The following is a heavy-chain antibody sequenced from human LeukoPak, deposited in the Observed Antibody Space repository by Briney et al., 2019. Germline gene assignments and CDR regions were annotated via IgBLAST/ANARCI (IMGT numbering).Heavy chain of an antibody. Sequence: SQTLSLTCAISGDSVSSNSAAWNWIRQSPSRGLEWLGRTYYRSKWYNDYAVSVKSRITINPDTSKNQFSLQLSSVTAADTAVYYCARARITYYYGSGRSPTFLGPYTLDYWGQGTLVTVSS. CDR3: ARARITYYYGSGRSPTFLGPYTLDY. CDR1: GDSVSSNSAA. V-gene: IGHV6-1*01. CDR2: TYYRSKWYN. J-gene: IGHJ4*02. D-gene: IGHD3-10*01.